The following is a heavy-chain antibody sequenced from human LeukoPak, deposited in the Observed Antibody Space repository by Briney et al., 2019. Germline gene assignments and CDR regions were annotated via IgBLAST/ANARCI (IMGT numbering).Heavy chain of an antibody. V-gene: IGHV1-69*13. D-gene: IGHD3-22*01. Sequence: ASVKVSCKASGYTFTSYDINWVRQAPGQGLEWMGGIIPIFGTANYAQKFQGRVTITADESTSTAYMELSSLRSEDTAVYYCARDIGVITSHNWFDPWGQGTLVTVSS. CDR1: GYTFTSYD. J-gene: IGHJ5*02. CDR2: IIPIFGTA. CDR3: ARDIGVITSHNWFDP.